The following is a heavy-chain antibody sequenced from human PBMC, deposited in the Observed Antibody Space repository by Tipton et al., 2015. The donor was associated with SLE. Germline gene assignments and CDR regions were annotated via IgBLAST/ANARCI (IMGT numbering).Heavy chain of an antibody. J-gene: IGHJ4*02. V-gene: IGHV4-39*07. D-gene: IGHD3-16*01. CDR2: VYYGGRT. CDR3: ARRDRWLRSPLY. Sequence: TLSLTCSVSGGSIDALYMYWAWIRQPPGQGPEWIGSVYYGGRTSYSPSLRSRVTISLDTSKSQFSLKVTSVTAADTAVYYCARRDRWLRSPLYWGQGTLVTVSS. CDR1: GGSIDALYMY.